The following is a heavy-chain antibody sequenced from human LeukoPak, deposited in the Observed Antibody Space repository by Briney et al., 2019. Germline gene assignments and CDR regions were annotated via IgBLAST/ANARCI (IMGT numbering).Heavy chain of an antibody. CDR3: ARGEGGSSSFDY. D-gene: IGHD6-6*01. CDR2: IYYSGST. J-gene: IGHJ4*02. Sequence: KTSETLSLTCTVSGGSISSYYWSWIRQPPGKGLEWIGYIYYSGSTNYNPSLKSRVTISVDTSKNQFSLKLSSVTAADTAVYYCARGEGGSSSFDYWGQGTLVTVSS. V-gene: IGHV4-59*01. CDR1: GGSISSYY.